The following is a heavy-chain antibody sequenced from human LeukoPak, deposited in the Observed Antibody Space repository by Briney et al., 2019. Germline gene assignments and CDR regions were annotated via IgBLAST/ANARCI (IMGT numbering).Heavy chain of an antibody. J-gene: IGHJ4*02. CDR2: IYYSGST. CDR3: AASGYYFDY. V-gene: IGHV4-59*01. D-gene: IGHD3-22*01. Sequence: PSETLSLTCTVSGGSNSSYYWSWIRQPPGKGLEWIGYIYYSGSTNYNPSLKSRVTISVDTSKNQFSLKLSSVTAADTAVYYCAASGYYFDYWGQGTLVTVSS. CDR1: GGSNSSYY.